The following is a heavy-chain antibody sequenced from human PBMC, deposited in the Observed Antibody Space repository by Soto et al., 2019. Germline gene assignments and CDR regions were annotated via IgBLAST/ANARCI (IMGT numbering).Heavy chain of an antibody. V-gene: IGHV3-21*01. J-gene: IGHJ6*03. Sequence: EVQLVESGGGLVKPGGSLRLSCAASGFTFSSYSMNWVRQAPGKGLEWVSSISSSSSYIYYADSVKGRFTISRDNAKNSLYLQMNRLRAEDTAVYYCARVRYDFWSGYLDYYYYYMDVWGKGTTVTVSS. CDR1: GFTFSSYS. CDR3: ARVRYDFWSGYLDYYYYYMDV. CDR2: ISSSSSYI. D-gene: IGHD3-3*01.